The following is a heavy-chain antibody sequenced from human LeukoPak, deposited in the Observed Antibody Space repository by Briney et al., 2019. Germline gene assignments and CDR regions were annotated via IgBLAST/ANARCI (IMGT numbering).Heavy chain of an antibody. V-gene: IGHV3-11*04. CDR1: GFTFSDYY. J-gene: IGHJ4*02. D-gene: IGHD5-18*01. CDR2: ISSSGSTI. CDR3: ARVRAAMVYFDY. Sequence: GGSLRLSCAASGFTFSDYYMSWIRQAPGKGLEWVSYISSSGSTIYYADSVKGRFTISRDNAKNSLYLQMNGLRAEDTAVYYCARVRAAMVYFDYWGQGTLVTVSS.